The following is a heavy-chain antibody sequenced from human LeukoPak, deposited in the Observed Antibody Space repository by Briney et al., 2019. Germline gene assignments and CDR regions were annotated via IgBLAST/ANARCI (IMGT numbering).Heavy chain of an antibody. CDR1: GLTFYTYA. J-gene: IGHJ4*02. Sequence: GGSLRLSCAVSGLTFYTYAMSWVRQAPGKGLEWVSAISGRDGRTYYTDSVKGRFTISRDNSKNTLYLQMNSLRAEDTAVFYCCTSPSFGSSWYQFNYWGQGALVIVSS. CDR3: CTSPSFGSSWYQFNY. V-gene: IGHV3-23*01. CDR2: ISGRDGRT. D-gene: IGHD6-13*01.